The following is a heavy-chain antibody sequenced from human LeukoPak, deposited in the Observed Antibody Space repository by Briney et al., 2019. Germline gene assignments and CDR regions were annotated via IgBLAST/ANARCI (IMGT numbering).Heavy chain of an antibody. CDR1: GLTFSSYW. D-gene: IGHD3-10*01. Sequence: GGSLRFSCAASGLTFSSYWMSWVRQAPGKGLEWVASIKQDGTETYYVDSVKGRFTISRDNAKNSLYLQMNSLRVDDTAMYYCARGDSGWGGGDAFHIWGQGTMVTVSS. V-gene: IGHV3-7*01. CDR3: ARGDSGWGGGDAFHI. J-gene: IGHJ3*02. CDR2: IKQDGTET.